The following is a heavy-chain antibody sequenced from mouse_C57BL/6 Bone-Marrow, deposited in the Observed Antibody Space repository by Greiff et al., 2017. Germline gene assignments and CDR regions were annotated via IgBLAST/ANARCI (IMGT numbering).Heavy chain of an antibody. J-gene: IGHJ4*01. CDR1: GYTFTSYW. CDR2: IDPSDSYT. CDR3: ARWNGNYAMDY. Sequence: QVQLQQPGAELVKPGASVKLSCKASGYTFTSYWMQWVKQRPGQGLEWIGEIDPSDSYTNYNQKFKGKATLTVDTSSSTAYMQLSSLTSEDSAVYYCARWNGNYAMDYWGQGTSVTVSS. V-gene: IGHV1-50*01.